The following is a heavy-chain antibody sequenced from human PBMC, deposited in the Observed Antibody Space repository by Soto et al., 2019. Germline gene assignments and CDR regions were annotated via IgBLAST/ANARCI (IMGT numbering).Heavy chain of an antibody. Sequence: SETLSLTCTVSGGSISSSSYYWGWIRQPPGKGLEWIGSIYYSGSTYYNPSLKSRVTISVDTSKNQFSLKLSSVTAADTAVYYCIIDYDSTGFDYWGQRTLVTVSS. CDR2: IYYSGST. CDR1: GGSISSSSYY. J-gene: IGHJ4*02. CDR3: IIDYDSTGFDY. D-gene: IGHD3-22*01. V-gene: IGHV4-39*01.